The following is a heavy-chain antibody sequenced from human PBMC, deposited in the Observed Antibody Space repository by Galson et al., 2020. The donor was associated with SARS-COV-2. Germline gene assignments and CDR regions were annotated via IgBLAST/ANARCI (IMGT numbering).Heavy chain of an antibody. Sequence: GESLKISCVASGFTFSYAWMNWVRQAPGKGLEWVGRITLMADGGATDYAAPVKGRFTISRDDSRDTLYLQMNSLKTDDTGVYYCTTADPLYYNVWSGYAFDYWGQGTLVTVSS. V-gene: IGHV3-15*05. D-gene: IGHD3-3*01. J-gene: IGHJ4*02. CDR2: ITLMADGGAT. CDR1: GFTFSYAW. CDR3: TTADPLYYNVWSGYAFDY.